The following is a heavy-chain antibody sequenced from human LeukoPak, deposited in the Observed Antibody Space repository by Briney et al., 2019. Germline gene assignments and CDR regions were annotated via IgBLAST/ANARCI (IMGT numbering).Heavy chain of an antibody. V-gene: IGHV3-13*01. D-gene: IGHD3-22*01. CDR3: ARGAYYDSSGYYDSAYYFDY. CDR1: GFTFSSYD. J-gene: IGHJ4*02. CDR2: IGTAGDT. Sequence: HPGGSLRLSCAASGFTFSSYDMHWVRQATGKGLEWVSAIGTAGDTYYPGSVKGRFTISRENAKNSLYLQMNSLRAGDTAVYYCARGAYYDSSGYYDSAYYFDYWGQGTLVTVSS.